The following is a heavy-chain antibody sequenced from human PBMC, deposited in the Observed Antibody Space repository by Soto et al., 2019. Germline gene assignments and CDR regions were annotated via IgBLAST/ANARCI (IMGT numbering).Heavy chain of an antibody. V-gene: IGHV4-59*08. J-gene: IGHJ4*02. CDR2: IYYSGST. Sequence: SETLSLTCTVSGGSISSYYGGWFRQPPGKGLEWIGYIYYSGSTTYHPSHKSRVTISVDTSKNQFSLNLTFVTAADTAVYYCARLGGYYQAFDQWGQGSLVTVS. D-gene: IGHD3-22*01. CDR1: GGSISSYY. CDR3: ARLGGYYQAFDQ.